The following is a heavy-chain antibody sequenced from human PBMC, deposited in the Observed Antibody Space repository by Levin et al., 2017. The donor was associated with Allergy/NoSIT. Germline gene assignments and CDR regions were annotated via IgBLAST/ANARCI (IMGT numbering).Heavy chain of an antibody. CDR1: GFTFSTYS. CDR3: ARAQGSGYDFDS. Sequence: GGSLRLSCAASGFTFSTYSMNWVRQAPGKGLEWVSYINSNSRYIYYGDSVKGRFTISRDNAKNSLYLQMNSLRAEDTAVYYCARAQGSGYDFDSWGQGALVTVSS. V-gene: IGHV3-21*01. D-gene: IGHD5-12*01. J-gene: IGHJ4*02. CDR2: INSNSRYI.